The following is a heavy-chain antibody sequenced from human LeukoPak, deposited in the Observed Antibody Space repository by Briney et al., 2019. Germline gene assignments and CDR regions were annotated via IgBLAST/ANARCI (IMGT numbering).Heavy chain of an antibody. V-gene: IGHV3-66*02. CDR1: GFPVSRNY. J-gene: IGHJ4*02. D-gene: IGHD3-3*01. CDR2: ISNDAKT. CDR3: AGGLYDLWSGHFGY. Sequence: GSLRLSLAASGFPVSRNYMMWVRPAPRKGLEWVSVISNDAKTNYADSVKGRFTISKDNSKNTVYLQMNNLRTEDTAVYYCAGGLYDLWSGHFGYWGQGTLVSVSS.